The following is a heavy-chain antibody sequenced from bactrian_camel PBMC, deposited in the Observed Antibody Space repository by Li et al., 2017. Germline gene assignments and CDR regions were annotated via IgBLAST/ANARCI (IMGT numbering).Heavy chain of an antibody. CDR2: IESDGST. CDR3: GSWRCGMNPYSDAD. V-gene: IGHV3S55*01. D-gene: IGHD1*01. Sequence: HVQLVESGGGSMQVGGSLRLSCVASGDTIGRYCMGWFRQIPDKEREGVAGIESDGSTSYADSVKGRFTVTQDSAKNILYLQMHSLKPEDTATYYCGSWRCGMNPYSDADWGQGTQVTVS. J-gene: IGHJ4*01. CDR1: GDTIGRYC.